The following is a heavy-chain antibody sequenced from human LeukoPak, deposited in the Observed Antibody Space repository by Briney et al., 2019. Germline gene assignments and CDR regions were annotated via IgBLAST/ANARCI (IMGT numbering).Heavy chain of an antibody. CDR3: ARTFAKANWGDRHYGLDV. D-gene: IGHD7-27*01. Sequence: GGSLRLSCAASGLTFSSFAMHWVRQAPGKGLEWLSVIYSGGSTHYADSVKGRFTISRDNSKSTVYLEMNSLRIDDTAVYYCARTFAKANWGDRHYGLDVWGQGTTVSVS. J-gene: IGHJ6*02. CDR1: GLTFSSFA. V-gene: IGHV3-NL1*01. CDR2: IYSGGST.